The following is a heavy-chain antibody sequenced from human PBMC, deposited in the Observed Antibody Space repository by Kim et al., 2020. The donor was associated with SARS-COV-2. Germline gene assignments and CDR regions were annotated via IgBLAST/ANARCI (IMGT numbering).Heavy chain of an antibody. D-gene: IGHD5-18*01. CDR2: IKSKTDGGTT. V-gene: IGHV3-15*01. J-gene: IGHJ4*02. CDR3: TTDFDTAMETYDY. Sequence: GGSLRLSCAASGFTFSNAWMSWVRQAPGKGLEWVGRIKSKTDGGTTDYAAPVKGRFTISRDDSKNTLYLQMNSLKTEDTAVYYCTTDFDTAMETYDYWGQGTLVTVSS. CDR1: GFTFSNAW.